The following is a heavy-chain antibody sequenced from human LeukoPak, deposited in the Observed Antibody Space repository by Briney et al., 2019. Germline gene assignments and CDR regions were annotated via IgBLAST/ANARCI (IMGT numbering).Heavy chain of an antibody. D-gene: IGHD3-22*01. CDR3: ASPGYYYDSSGYRHEYYFDY. CDR2: ISYDGSNK. Sequence: PGGSLRLSCAASGFTFSSYAMHWVRQAPGKGQEWVAVISYDGSNKYYADSVKGRFTISRDSSKNTLYLQMNSLRAEDKAVYYCASPGYYYDSSGYRHEYYFDYWGQGTLVTVSS. CDR1: GFTFSSYA. V-gene: IGHV3-30*04. J-gene: IGHJ4*02.